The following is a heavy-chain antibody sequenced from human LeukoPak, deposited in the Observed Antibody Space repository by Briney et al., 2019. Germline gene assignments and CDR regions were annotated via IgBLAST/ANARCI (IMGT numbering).Heavy chain of an antibody. CDR2: IRYDGSNK. Sequence: TGGSLRPSCAASGFTFSSYGMHWVRQAPGKGLEWVAFIRYDGSNKYYADSVKGRFTISRDNSKNTLYLQMNSLRAEDTAVYYCAKDPRVGSRVATPCHWGQGTLVTVSS. D-gene: IGHD5-24*01. J-gene: IGHJ4*02. CDR1: GFTFSSYG. CDR3: AKDPRVGSRVATPCH. V-gene: IGHV3-30*02.